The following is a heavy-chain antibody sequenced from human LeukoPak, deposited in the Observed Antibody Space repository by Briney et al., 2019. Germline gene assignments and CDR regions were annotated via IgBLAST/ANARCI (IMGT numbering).Heavy chain of an antibody. CDR2: INTNTGNP. D-gene: IGHD3-10*01. Sequence: ASAKVSCKASGYTFTSYAMNWVRQAPGQGLGWMGWINTNTGNPTYAQGFTGRFVFSLDTSVSTAYLQISSLKAEDTAVYYCARDRKAHVLWFGESDAFDIWGQGTMVTVSS. J-gene: IGHJ3*02. V-gene: IGHV7-4-1*02. CDR3: ARDRKAHVLWFGESDAFDI. CDR1: GYTFTSYA.